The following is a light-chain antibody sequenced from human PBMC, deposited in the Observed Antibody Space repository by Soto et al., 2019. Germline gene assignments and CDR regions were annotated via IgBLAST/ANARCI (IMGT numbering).Light chain of an antibody. V-gene: IGKV3-20*01. CDR2: GAS. CDR3: QQYASSPYT. Sequence: EIVMTQSPATLSVSPGQRASLSCRASQSVSSNYLAWYQQKPGQAPRLLIYGASVRATGIPDRFSGSGSGTDFTLTISRLEPEDFAVYYCQQYASSPYTFGQGTKV. J-gene: IGKJ2*01. CDR1: QSVSSNY.